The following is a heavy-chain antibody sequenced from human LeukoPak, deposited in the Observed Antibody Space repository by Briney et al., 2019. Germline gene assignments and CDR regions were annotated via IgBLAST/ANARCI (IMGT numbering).Heavy chain of an antibody. CDR1: GGXISSYY. J-gene: IGHJ4*02. Sequence: PSETLSLTCSVSGGXISSYYWSWIRQPPGKGLEWMGYIYYSGSTIYNPSLKSRVTMSLDTSKNQFSLKLTSVTAADTAVYYCARRDYKYSSLDYWGQGTLVTVSS. D-gene: IGHD4/OR15-4a*01. V-gene: IGHV4-59*08. CDR3: ARRDYKYSSLDY. CDR2: IYYSGST.